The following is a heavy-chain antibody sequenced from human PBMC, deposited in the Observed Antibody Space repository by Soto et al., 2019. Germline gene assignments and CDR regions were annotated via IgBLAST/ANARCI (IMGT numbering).Heavy chain of an antibody. Sequence: QVQLVQSGAEVKKPGASVKVSCKASGYTFTSYYMHWVRQAPGQGLEWMGIINPSGGSTSYAQKFQSRVTMTRDTSTSTVYMELSSLRSEDTAVYYCARVAVGSGSYYRGFDPWGQGTLVTVSS. J-gene: IGHJ5*02. CDR3: ARVAVGSGSYYRGFDP. CDR2: INPSGGST. V-gene: IGHV1-46*03. D-gene: IGHD3-10*01. CDR1: GYTFTSYY.